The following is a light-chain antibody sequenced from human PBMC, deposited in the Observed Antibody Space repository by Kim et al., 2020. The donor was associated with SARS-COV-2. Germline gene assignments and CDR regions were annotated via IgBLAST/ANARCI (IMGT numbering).Light chain of an antibody. CDR3: QQYDNLPLT. CDR1: QDISNY. Sequence: DIQMTQSPSSLSASVGDRVTITCQASQDISNYLNWYQQKPGKAPKLLIYDACNLEAGVPSRSSGSGSGTDFTVTISTLQPEDIAVYYCQQYDNLPLTFGGGTKVEIK. V-gene: IGKV1-33*01. CDR2: DAC. J-gene: IGKJ4*01.